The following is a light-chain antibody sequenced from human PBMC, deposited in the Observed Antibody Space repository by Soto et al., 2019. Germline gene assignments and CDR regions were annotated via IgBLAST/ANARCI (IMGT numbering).Light chain of an antibody. CDR3: QEYGRSPRIA. CDR1: HAVSSSY. J-gene: IGKJ5*01. Sequence: GIHAVSSSYLAWYQQKPGQAPRLLIYSASSRATGVPTGFSGSVSGADYTLTIIRLEPADFEVDYCQEYGRSPRIAVGQGTRLEIK. CDR2: SAS. V-gene: IGKV3-20*01.